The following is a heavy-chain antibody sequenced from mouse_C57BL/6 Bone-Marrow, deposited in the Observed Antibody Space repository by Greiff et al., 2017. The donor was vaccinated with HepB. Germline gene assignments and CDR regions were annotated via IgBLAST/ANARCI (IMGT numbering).Heavy chain of an antibody. CDR2: IGRGGST. CDR1: GFSLTSYG. CDR3: AKNRGYSYPFAY. D-gene: IGHD2-12*01. Sequence: QVQLQQSGPGLVQPSQSLSITCTVSGFSLTSYGVHWVRQSPGKGLEWLGVIGRGGSTDYNAAFMSRLSITKDNYKSQVFFKMNSLQADDTAIYYCAKNRGYSYPFAYWGQGTLVTVSA. J-gene: IGHJ3*01. V-gene: IGHV2-5*01.